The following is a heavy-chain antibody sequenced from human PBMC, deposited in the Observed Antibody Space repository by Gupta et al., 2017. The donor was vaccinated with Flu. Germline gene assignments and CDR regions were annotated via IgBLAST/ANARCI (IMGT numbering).Heavy chain of an antibody. CDR2: VWYDGTNK. CDR3: ERDLGWYSYGMDY. V-gene: IGHV3-33*01. Sequence: VRQDAGKGLEWVEAVWYDGTNKYYADSVKGRFTISRDSSNNTVYLQMNSLRAEDAAVYYCERDLGWYSYGMDYWGQGTRVTVSS. D-gene: IGHD1-26*01. J-gene: IGHJ4*02.